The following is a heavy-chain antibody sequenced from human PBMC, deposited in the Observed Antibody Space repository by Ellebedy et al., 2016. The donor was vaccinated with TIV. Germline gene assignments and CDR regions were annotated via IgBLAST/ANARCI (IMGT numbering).Heavy chain of an antibody. J-gene: IGHJ3*02. Sequence: PGGSLRLSCAGSGFTFSSYWMSWVRQAPGKGLEWVANITKDGSEKYYVDSVKGRFTISRDNAKKSLYLQMNSLRAEDTAVYYCVRYVAAFDIWGQGTMVTVSS. CDR3: VRYVAAFDI. V-gene: IGHV3-7*03. D-gene: IGHD3-16*01. CDR2: ITKDGSEK. CDR1: GFTFSSYW.